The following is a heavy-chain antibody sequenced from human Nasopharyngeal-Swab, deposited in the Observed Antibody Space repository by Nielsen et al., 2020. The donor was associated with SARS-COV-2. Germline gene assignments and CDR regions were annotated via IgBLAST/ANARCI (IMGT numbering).Heavy chain of an antibody. D-gene: IGHD3-3*01. V-gene: IGHV4-39*01. CDR3: ARHTTTIFGVVIIPGFDY. Sequence: PGKGLEWIGGIYYSGSTYYNPSLKSRVTISVDTSKNQFSLKLSSVTAADTAVYYCARHTTTIFGVVIIPGFDYWGQGTLVTVSS. CDR2: IYYSGST. J-gene: IGHJ4*02.